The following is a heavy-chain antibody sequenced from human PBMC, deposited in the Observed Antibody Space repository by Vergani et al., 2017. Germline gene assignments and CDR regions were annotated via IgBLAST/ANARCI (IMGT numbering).Heavy chain of an antibody. CDR2: ITPFNGNT. J-gene: IGHJ5*02. CDR1: GYTFTYRY. V-gene: IGHV1-45*02. Sequence: QMQLVQSGAEVKKTGSSVKVSCKAAGYTFTYRYLHWVRQAPGQALEWMGWITPFNGNTNYAQKFQDRVTITRDRSMSTAYMELSRLRSEDTAMYYCALAESSTSCINSFCITPETGSWFDPWGQGTLVTVSS. CDR3: ALAESSTSCINSFCITPETGSWFDP. D-gene: IGHD2-2*01.